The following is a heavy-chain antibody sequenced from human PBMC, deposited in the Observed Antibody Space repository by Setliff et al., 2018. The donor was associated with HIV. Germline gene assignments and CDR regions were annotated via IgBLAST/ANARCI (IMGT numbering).Heavy chain of an antibody. D-gene: IGHD3-3*01. Sequence: GGSLRLSCAASGFTFSDYTMSWVRQGPGKGLEWVSVISGSGGSTYYADSVKGRFTISRDNSGNTLYLQMTSLRAEDTAIYYCAKAWGSGYPSFESALMFDVWGQGTLVTVSS. CDR2: ISGSGGST. CDR3: AKAWGSGYPSFESALMFDV. V-gene: IGHV3-23*01. J-gene: IGHJ4*02. CDR1: GFTFSDYT.